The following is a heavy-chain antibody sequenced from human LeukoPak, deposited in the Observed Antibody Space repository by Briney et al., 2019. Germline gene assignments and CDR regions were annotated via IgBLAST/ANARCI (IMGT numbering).Heavy chain of an antibody. Sequence: GGSLTLSCAASAFTFISYAMHCVRQAPGKVLEWVAVISHDGSNKYYADSVKGRFTISRDNSKNTMYLQMNSLRAEDTAVYYCARVYSGSMGYWGQGTLVTVSS. CDR2: ISHDGSNK. CDR3: ARVYSGSMGY. CDR1: AFTFISYA. D-gene: IGHD1-26*01. V-gene: IGHV3-30-3*01. J-gene: IGHJ4*02.